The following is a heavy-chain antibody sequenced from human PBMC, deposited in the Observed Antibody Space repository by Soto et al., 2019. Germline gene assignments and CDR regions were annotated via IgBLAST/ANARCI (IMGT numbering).Heavy chain of an antibody. CDR2: INAGNGNT. V-gene: IGHV1-3*01. CDR3: ARVRAPAAILGDYYYYGMDV. Sequence: ASVKVSCKASGYTFTSYAMHWVRQAPGQRLEWMGWINAGNGNTKYSQKFQGRVTITRDTSASTAYMVLSSLRSEDTAVYYCARVRAPAAILGDYYYYGMDVWCQGTTVTVSS. CDR1: GYTFTSYA. J-gene: IGHJ6*02. D-gene: IGHD2-2*02.